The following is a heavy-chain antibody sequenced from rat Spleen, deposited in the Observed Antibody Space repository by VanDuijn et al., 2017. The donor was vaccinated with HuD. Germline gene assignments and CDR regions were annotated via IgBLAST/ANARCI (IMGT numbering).Heavy chain of an antibody. J-gene: IGHJ2*01. CDR2: ISYDGSST. CDR1: GFTFSDYY. D-gene: IGHD1-11*01. V-gene: IGHV5-29*01. CDR3: ARQLRRVLDY. Sequence: EVQLVESDGGLVQPGRSLKLSCAASGFTFSDYYMAWVRQAPTKGLAWVATISYDGSSTYYRDSVKGRFTISRDNAKSTLYLQMDSLRSEDKATYYCARQLRRVLDYWGQGVMVTVSS.